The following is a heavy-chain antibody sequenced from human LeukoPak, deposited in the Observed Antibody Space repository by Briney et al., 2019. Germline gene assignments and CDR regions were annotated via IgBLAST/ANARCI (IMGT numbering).Heavy chain of an antibody. V-gene: IGHV1-2*02. CDR3: ARDGRHRYYYDSSGFYGSWFDP. D-gene: IGHD3-22*01. Sequence: GASVKVSCKASGYTFTGYYMHWVRQAPGRGLEWMGWINPNSGGTNYAQKFLGRVTMTRDTSISTAYMELSRLRSDDTAVYYCARDGRHRYYYDSSGFYGSWFDPWGQGTLVTVSS. CDR2: INPNSGGT. J-gene: IGHJ5*02. CDR1: GYTFTGYY.